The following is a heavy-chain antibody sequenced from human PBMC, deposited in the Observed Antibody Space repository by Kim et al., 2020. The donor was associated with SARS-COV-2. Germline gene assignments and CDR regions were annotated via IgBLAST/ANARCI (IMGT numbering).Heavy chain of an antibody. CDR2: IYHSGST. V-gene: IGHV4-38-2*02. J-gene: IGHJ4*02. Sequence: SETLSLTCTVSGYSISSGYYWGWIRQPPGKGLEWIGSIYHSGSTYYNPSLKSRVTISVDTSKNQFSLKLSSVTAADTAVYYCAGGDYSNYFDYWGQGTLV. CDR1: GYSISSGYY. CDR3: AGGDYSNYFDY. D-gene: IGHD4-4*01.